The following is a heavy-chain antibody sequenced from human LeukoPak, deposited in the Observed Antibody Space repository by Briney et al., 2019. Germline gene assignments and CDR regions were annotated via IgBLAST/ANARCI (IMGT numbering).Heavy chain of an antibody. CDR3: ARGDFNDNGDFVDAFDI. D-gene: IGHD4-17*01. CDR2: IRPDGSEK. J-gene: IGHJ3*02. V-gene: IGHV3-7*01. CDR1: GFMFSNYW. Sequence: PGGSLRLSCVASGFMFSNYWMSWVRQAPGKGLEWVANIRPDGSEKYYVDSLKGRFTISRDNAKNSLFLQISSLRTEDTAFYYCARGDFNDNGDFVDAFDIWSQGTMVTVSS.